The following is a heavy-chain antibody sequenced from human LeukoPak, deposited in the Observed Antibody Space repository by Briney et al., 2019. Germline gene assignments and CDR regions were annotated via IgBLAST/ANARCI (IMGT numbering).Heavy chain of an antibody. J-gene: IGHJ4*02. CDR3: ARSDHGPEY. CDR2: INKDGSEK. V-gene: IGHV3-7*01. Sequence: GGSLRLSCSASGFSLSDRWMNWVRQAPGQGLEWVAIINKDGSEKHYVDSVKGRFTISRDNAKNSLYLQMNSLRAEDSAVYYCARSDHGPEYWGQGTLVTVSS. CDR1: GFSLSDRW. D-gene: IGHD1-14*01.